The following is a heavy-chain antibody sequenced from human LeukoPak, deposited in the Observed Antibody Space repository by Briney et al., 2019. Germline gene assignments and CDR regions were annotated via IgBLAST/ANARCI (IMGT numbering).Heavy chain of an antibody. CDR1: GFTVSSNY. Sequence: PGGSLRLSCAASGFTVSSNYISWVRQAPGKGLEWVSIIYSGGNSYYADSVKGRFTISRDNSKNTLYLQMNSLRAEDTAVYYCAKDRMVRGYYFDYWGQGTLVTVSS. D-gene: IGHD3-10*01. J-gene: IGHJ4*02. CDR2: IYSGGNS. V-gene: IGHV3-66*01. CDR3: AKDRMVRGYYFDY.